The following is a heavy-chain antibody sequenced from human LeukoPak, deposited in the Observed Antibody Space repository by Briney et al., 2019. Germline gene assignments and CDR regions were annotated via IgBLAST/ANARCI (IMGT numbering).Heavy chain of an antibody. V-gene: IGHV4-34*01. CDR3: ARGRTYYYGSGSPTSRWFDY. Sequence: SETLSLTCAVYGGSFSGYYWSWIRQPPGKGLEWIGEINHSGSTNYNLSLKSRVTISVDTSKNQFSLKLSSVTAADTAVYYCARGRTYYYGSGSPTSRWFDYWGQGTLVTVSS. CDR2: INHSGST. CDR1: GGSFSGYY. D-gene: IGHD3-10*01. J-gene: IGHJ4*02.